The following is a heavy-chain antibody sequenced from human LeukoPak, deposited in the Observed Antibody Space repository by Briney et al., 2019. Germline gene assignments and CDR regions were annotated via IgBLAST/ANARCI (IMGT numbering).Heavy chain of an antibody. CDR1: XXXXA. V-gene: IGHV7-4-1*02. CDR2: IHTNTGNP. CDR3: ARDEGQQLVRFVRFDP. J-gene: IGHJ5*02. Sequence: XXXXAMNWVRQAPXQXXXWMGWIHTNTGNPSYAQCFTGLFVFSLDPSVSTAYLQISSLKAEDTAVYYCARDEGQQLVRFVRFDPWGQGTLVTVSS. D-gene: IGHD6-13*01.